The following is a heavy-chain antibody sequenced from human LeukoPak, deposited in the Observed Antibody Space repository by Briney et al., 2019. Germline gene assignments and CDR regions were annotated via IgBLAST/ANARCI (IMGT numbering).Heavy chain of an antibody. CDR3: ARLELLGPSPFDY. V-gene: IGHV3-9*01. D-gene: IGHD1-26*01. J-gene: IGHJ4*02. CDR2: ISWNSGSI. Sequence: GGSLRLSCAASGFTFDDYAMHWVRQAPGKGLEWVSGISWNSGSIGYADSVKGRFTISRDNAKNSLYLQMNSLRAEDTAVYYCARLELLGPSPFDYWGQGTLVTVSS. CDR1: GFTFDDYA.